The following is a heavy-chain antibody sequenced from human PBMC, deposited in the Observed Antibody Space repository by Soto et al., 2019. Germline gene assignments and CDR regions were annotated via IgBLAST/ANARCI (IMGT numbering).Heavy chain of an antibody. V-gene: IGHV3-15*01. J-gene: IGHJ4*02. CDR2: IKSKTDGGTT. CDR1: GFTFSNAW. D-gene: IGHD3-3*01. CDR3: TTAVLDSYDFWSGYYSY. Sequence: GGSLRLSCAASGFTFSNAWMSWVRQAPGKGLEWVGRIKSKTDGGTTDYAAPVKGRFTISRDDSKNTLYLQMNSLKTEDTAVYYCTTAVLDSYDFWSGYYSYWGQGTLVTVSS.